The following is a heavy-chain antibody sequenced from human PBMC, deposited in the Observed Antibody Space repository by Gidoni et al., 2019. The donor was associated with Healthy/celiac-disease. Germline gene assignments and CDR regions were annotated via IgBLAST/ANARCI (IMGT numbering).Heavy chain of an antibody. CDR1: GFTFSSHA. CDR3: ARGGPTYYDILTGYKGLNWFDP. Sequence: QVQLVESGGGVVQPGRSLRLSCAASGFTFSSHAMHWVRQAPGKGLEWVAVISYDGSNKYYADSVKGRFTIYRDNSKNTLYLQMNSLRAEDTAVYYCARGGPTYYDILTGYKGLNWFDPWGQGTLVTVSS. CDR2: ISYDGSNK. J-gene: IGHJ5*02. V-gene: IGHV3-30-3*01. D-gene: IGHD3-9*01.